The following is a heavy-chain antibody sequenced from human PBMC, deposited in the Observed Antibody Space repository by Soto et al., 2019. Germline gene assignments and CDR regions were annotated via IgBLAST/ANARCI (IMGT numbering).Heavy chain of an antibody. CDR2: INPSGGST. CDR3: AIAVAVPAAFDI. Sequence: ASVKVACKASGYPFPSSYMHWVRQAPGQGLEWMGIINPSGGSTSYAQKFQGRVTMTRDTSTSTVYMELSSLRSEDTAVYYCAIAVAVPAAFDIWGQGTMVTVSS. V-gene: IGHV1-46*03. J-gene: IGHJ3*02. D-gene: IGHD6-19*01. CDR1: GYPFPSSY.